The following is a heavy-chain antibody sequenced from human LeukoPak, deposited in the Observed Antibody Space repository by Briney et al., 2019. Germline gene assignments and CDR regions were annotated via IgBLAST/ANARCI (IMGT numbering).Heavy chain of an antibody. CDR1: GDSINDSY. D-gene: IGHD4-17*01. J-gene: IGHJ5*02. V-gene: IGHV4-4*07. CDR3: AKDLSRQRRGLNYGPWFDP. Sequence: SETLSLTCTVSGDSINDSYWTWIRQPAGSALQWIGRISASGSSSYNPSLKSRVIMSVDLSKNQLSLNLTSVADAETAVYFCAKDLSRQRRGLNYGPWFDPWGRGTLVTVSS. CDR2: ISASGSS.